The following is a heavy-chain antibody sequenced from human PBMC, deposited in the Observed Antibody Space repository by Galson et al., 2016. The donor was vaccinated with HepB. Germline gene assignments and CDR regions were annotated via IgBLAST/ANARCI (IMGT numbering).Heavy chain of an antibody. CDR1: GGSISSYY. D-gene: IGHD2-8*01. CDR3: ARAERGECSNGVCYYYYGMDV. V-gene: IGHV4-59*01. CDR2: IYHSGST. Sequence: SETLSLTCNVSGGSISSYYWSWIRQPPGKGLEWIGYIYHSGSTKYNPSLKSRVTISVDTSKNQFSLKLSSVTAADTAVYYCARAERGECSNGVCYYYYGMDVWGQGTTVTVSS. J-gene: IGHJ6*02.